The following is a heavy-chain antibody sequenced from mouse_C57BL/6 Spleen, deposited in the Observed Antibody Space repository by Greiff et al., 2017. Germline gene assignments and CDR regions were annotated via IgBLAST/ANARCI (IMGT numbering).Heavy chain of an antibody. D-gene: IGHD2-5*01. CDR2: INPSTGGT. CDR1: GYSFTGYY. V-gene: IGHV1-42*01. CDR3: ARGPSYYSNYMGY. J-gene: IGHJ2*01. Sequence: VQLQQSGPELVKPGASVKLSCKASGYSFTGYYMNWVKQSPERSLEWIGEINPSTGGTTYNQKFKAKATLTVDKSSSTAYMQLKSLTSEDSAVYDCARGPSYYSNYMGYWGQGTTLTVSS.